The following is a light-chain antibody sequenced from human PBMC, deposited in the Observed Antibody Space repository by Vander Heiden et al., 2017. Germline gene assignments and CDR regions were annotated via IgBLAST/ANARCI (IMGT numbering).Light chain of an antibody. J-gene: IGLJ2*01. CDR2: KDS. CDR1: PAADQD. V-gene: IGLV3-25*03. Sequence: SHDLTQPPSGPGPPGQTARSTCPGAPAADQDGYWYQQKPGQAPVLVIHKDSERPSRIPERFSGSSSGTTVTLTISGAQAEDEADYYCQSKDSRGAYRVFGGGTKLTVL. CDR3: QSKDSRGAYRV.